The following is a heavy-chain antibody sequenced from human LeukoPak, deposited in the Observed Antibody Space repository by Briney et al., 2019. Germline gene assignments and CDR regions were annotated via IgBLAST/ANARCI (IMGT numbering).Heavy chain of an antibody. V-gene: IGHV1-69*02. CDR2: IIPILGIA. CDR1: GGTFSSYT. Sequence: ASVKVSCKASGGTFSSYTISWVRQAPGQGLEWMGRIIPILGIANYAQKFQGRVTITADKSTSTAYMELSSLRSEDPAVYYCASGYDFWSGYSDNWFDPWGQGTLVTVSS. J-gene: IGHJ5*02. D-gene: IGHD3-3*01. CDR3: ASGYDFWSGYSDNWFDP.